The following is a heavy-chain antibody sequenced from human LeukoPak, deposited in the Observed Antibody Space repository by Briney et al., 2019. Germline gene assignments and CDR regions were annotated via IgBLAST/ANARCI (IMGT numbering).Heavy chain of an antibody. V-gene: IGHV1-58*01. J-gene: IGHJ4*02. Sequence: GTSVKVSCKASGFTFTSSAVQWVRQARGQRLEWIGWIVVGSGNTNYAQKFQERVTITRDMSTSTAYMELSSLRSEDTAVYYCARGSMIVVVNRADYFDYWGQGTLVTVSS. CDR2: IVVGSGNT. CDR1: GFTFTSSA. CDR3: ARGSMIVVVNRADYFDY. D-gene: IGHD3-22*01.